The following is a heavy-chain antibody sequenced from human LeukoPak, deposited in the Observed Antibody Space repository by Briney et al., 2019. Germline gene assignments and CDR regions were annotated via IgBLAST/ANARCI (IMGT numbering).Heavy chain of an antibody. Sequence: GRSLRLSCAASGFTFSSYGMHWVRQAPGKGLEWVAVIWYDGSNKYYADSVKGRFTISRDNSKNTLYLQMNSLRAEDTAVYYCARGATAAGKGIDYWGQGTLVTVSS. J-gene: IGHJ4*02. CDR3: ARGATAAGKGIDY. CDR1: GFTFSSYG. CDR2: IWYDGSNK. D-gene: IGHD6-13*01. V-gene: IGHV3-33*01.